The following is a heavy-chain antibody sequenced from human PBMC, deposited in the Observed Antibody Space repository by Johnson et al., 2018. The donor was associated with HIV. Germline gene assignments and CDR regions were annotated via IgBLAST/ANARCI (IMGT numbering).Heavy chain of an antibody. J-gene: IGHJ3*02. CDR2: ISYDGSNK. D-gene: IGHD1-1*01. CDR1: GFSLSSYA. CDR3: ATSTASDALDI. Sequence: QVQLVESGGGVVQPGRSLRLSCAASGFSLSSYAMHWVRQAPGKGLEWVAVISYDGSNKYYADSVKGRFTISRDNSKNTLFLQMNSLRADDTAMYYCATSTASDALDIWGQGTMVTVSS. V-gene: IGHV3-30*04.